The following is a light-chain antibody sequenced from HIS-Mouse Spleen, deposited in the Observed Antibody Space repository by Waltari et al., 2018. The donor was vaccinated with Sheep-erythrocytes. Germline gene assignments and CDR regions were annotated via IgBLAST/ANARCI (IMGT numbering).Light chain of an antibody. Sequence: DIVMTQSPLSLPVTPGEPASISCRSSQSLLHSNGYNYLDWYLPKPGQSPLRLIYLGSNRASGVPDRFSGSGSGTDFTLKISRVEAEDVGVYYCMQALQTPLTFGGGTKVEIK. V-gene: IGKV2-28*01. J-gene: IGKJ4*01. CDR2: LGS. CDR1: QSLLHSNGYNY. CDR3: MQALQTPLT.